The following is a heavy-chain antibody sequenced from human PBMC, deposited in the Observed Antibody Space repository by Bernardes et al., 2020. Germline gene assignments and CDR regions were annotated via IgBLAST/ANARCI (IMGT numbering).Heavy chain of an antibody. CDR1: GGSFSVYY. Sequence: TLSLTFAVYGGSFSVYYWSWIRQPPGKGLEWIGEINHSGSTNYNPSLKSRVTISVDTSKNQFSLKLSSVTAADTAVYYCARGRGIFGGWGQGTLVTVSS. J-gene: IGHJ4*02. CDR3: ARGRGIFGG. CDR2: INHSGST. V-gene: IGHV4-34*01. D-gene: IGHD3-3*01.